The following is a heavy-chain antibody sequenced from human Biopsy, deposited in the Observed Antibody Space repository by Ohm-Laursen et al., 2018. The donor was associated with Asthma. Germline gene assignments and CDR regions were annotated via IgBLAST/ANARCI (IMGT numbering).Heavy chain of an antibody. CDR2: ISYDGTNK. V-gene: IGHV3-30*03. Sequence: SLRLSCSASRFTYEMHWVRQAPGKGLEWVAVISYDGTNKDYADSVKGRFTFSRDNSQNTLSLEMNSLRVEDTAVYYCARTFHFWSPYHAEHYQLWGQGTLVTVSS. CDR3: ARTFHFWSPYHAEHYQL. CDR1: RFTYE. D-gene: IGHD3-3*02. J-gene: IGHJ1*01.